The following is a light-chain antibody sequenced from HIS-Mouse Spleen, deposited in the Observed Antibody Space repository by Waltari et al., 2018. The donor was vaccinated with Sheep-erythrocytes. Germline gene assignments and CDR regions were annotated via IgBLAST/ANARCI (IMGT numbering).Light chain of an antibody. CDR2: DVS. V-gene: IGLV2-11*01. J-gene: IGLJ1*01. CDR3: CSYAGSYNHV. Sequence: QSALTQPRSVSGSPGQSVTISCTGTSSDVGGYNYVSWCQQHPGKAPKLMIYDVSKRPSGVPDRVSGSKSGNTASLTISGLQAEDEADYYCCSYAGSYNHVFATGTKVTVL. CDR1: SSDVGGYNY.